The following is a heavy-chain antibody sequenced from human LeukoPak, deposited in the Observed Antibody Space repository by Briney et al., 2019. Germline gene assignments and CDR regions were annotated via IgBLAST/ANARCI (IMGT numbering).Heavy chain of an antibody. J-gene: IGHJ4*02. CDR1: GFTFSSSP. CDR2: INPSGSYA. Sequence: GGSLRLSCSASGFTFSSSPMHWVRQAPGKGLEYVSSINPSGSYASYADFAKGRFTISRDNWRNTLHLQMNSLTPDDTAIYYCVREMGSGTHYCLEFWGQGALDTVSA. CDR3: VREMGSGTHYCLEF. V-gene: IGHV3-64D*06. D-gene: IGHD3-10*01.